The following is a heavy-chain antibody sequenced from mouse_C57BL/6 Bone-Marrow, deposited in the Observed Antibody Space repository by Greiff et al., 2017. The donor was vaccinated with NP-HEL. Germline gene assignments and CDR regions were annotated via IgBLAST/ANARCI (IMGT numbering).Heavy chain of an antibody. J-gene: IGHJ4*01. D-gene: IGHD2-4*01. CDR1: GFTFSSYG. CDR2: ISSGGSYT. Sequence: EVQGVESGGDLVKPGGSLKLSCAASGFTFSSYGMSWVRQTPDKRLEWVATISSGGSYTYYPDSVKGRFTISRDNAKNTLYLQMSSLKSEDTAMYYCARLIRYYDYDDHYWGQGTSVTVSS. V-gene: IGHV5-6*01. CDR3: ARLIRYYDYDDHY.